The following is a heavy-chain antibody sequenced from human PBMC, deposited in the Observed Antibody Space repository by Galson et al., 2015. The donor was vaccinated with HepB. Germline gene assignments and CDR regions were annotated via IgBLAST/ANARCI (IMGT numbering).Heavy chain of an antibody. CDR1: GFTFSSYS. Sequence: SLRLSCAASGFTFSSYSMNWVRQAPGKGLEWVSSISSSSSYIYYADSVKGRFTISRDNAKNSLYLQMNSLRAEDTAVYYCARDLFNVKYSSSWYLDYWGQGTLVTVSS. CDR3: ARDLFNVKYSSSWYLDY. D-gene: IGHD6-13*01. J-gene: IGHJ4*02. CDR2: ISSSSSYI. V-gene: IGHV3-21*01.